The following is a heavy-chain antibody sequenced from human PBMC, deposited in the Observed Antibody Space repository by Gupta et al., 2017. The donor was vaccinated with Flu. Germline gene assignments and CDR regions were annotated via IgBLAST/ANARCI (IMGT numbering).Heavy chain of an antibody. D-gene: IGHD4-17*01. CDR2: IWYDGSNK. CDR3: ARVPSARGLGGFDP. CDR1: SEG. J-gene: IGHJ5*02. Sequence: SEGMHWVRQAPGKGLEGVAVIWYDGSNKYYADSVKGRFTISRDNSKNTLYLQMNSLRAEDTAVYYCARVPSARGLGGFDPWGQGTLVTVSS. V-gene: IGHV3-33*01.